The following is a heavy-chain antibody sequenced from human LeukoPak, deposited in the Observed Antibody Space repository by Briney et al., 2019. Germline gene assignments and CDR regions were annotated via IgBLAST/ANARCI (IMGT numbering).Heavy chain of an antibody. CDR2: ISSGAAYI. Sequence: GGSLRLSCAASGFIFSDYSMNWVRQAPGKGPEWVSSISSGAAYIFYADSVKGRFSISRDSAKNSLYLQIFSLRAEDTALYYCARGASAETIDYWGQGTLVTVSS. J-gene: IGHJ4*02. CDR3: ARGASAETIDY. V-gene: IGHV3-21*01. D-gene: IGHD1-1*01. CDR1: GFIFSDYS.